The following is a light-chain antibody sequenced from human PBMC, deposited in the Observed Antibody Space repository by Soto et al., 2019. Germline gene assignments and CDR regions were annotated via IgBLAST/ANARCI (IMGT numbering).Light chain of an antibody. V-gene: IGKV3-11*01. Sequence: EIVLTQSPATLSLYPGERATLSCRASQSVNNNVAWYQQRPGQPPRLLIYDAVYRPTGIPARFSGSGSGTDFTLTISSLESEDFAVYYCQHRSNWPVLTFGGGTRVEIK. CDR3: QHRSNWPVLT. CDR2: DAV. J-gene: IGKJ4*01. CDR1: QSVNNN.